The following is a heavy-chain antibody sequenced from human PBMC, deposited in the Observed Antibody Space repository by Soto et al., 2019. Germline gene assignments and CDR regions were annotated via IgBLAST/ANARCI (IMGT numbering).Heavy chain of an antibody. V-gene: IGHV3-48*02. CDR1: GFTFSSYS. D-gene: IGHD2-2*01. Sequence: GGSLRLSCAASGFTFSSYSMNWVRQAPGKGLEWVSYISSSSSTIYYADSVKGRFTISRDNAKNPLYLQMNSLRDEDTAVYYCARESAALNWFDPWGQGTLVTVSS. J-gene: IGHJ5*02. CDR3: ARESAALNWFDP. CDR2: ISSSSSTI.